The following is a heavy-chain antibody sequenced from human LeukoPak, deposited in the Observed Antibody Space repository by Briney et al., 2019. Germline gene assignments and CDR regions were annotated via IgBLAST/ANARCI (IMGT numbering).Heavy chain of an antibody. CDR2: ISAYNGNT. V-gene: IGHV1-18*04. D-gene: IGHD2-2*01. CDR3: ARDVGCSSTSCYAHFDY. Sequence: ASVKVSCEASGYTFTSYGISWVRQAPGQGLEWMGWISAYNGNTNYAQKLQGRVTMTTDTSTSTAYMELRSLRSDDTAVYYCARDVGCSSTSCYAHFDYWGQGTLVTVSS. J-gene: IGHJ4*02. CDR1: GYTFTSYG.